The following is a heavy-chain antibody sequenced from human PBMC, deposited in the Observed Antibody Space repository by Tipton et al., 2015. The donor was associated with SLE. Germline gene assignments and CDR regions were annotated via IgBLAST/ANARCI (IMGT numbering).Heavy chain of an antibody. CDR2: IYYNGHT. CDR3: ARGAQEGRRWLQPTPNNWFDP. Sequence: LRLSCTVSGDSITSYYWNWIRQPPGKGLEWIGYIYYNGHTNYSPSLKSRVTLSVDTSKNQFSLKLSSVTAADTAVYYCARGAQEGRRWLQPTPNNWFDPWGQGTLVTVSS. J-gene: IGHJ5*02. D-gene: IGHD5-24*01. CDR1: GDSITSYY. V-gene: IGHV4-59*12.